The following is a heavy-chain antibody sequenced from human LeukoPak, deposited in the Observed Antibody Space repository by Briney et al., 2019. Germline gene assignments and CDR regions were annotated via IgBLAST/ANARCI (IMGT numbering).Heavy chain of an antibody. D-gene: IGHD3-10*01. CDR1: GGSISSSSYY. J-gene: IGHJ5*02. V-gene: IGHV4-39*02. CDR2: IYYSGST. Sequence: SETLSLTCTVSGGSISSSSYYWGWIRQPPGKGLEWIGSIYYSGSTYYNPSLKSRVTISVDTSKNQFSLKLSSVTAADTAVYYCAREVRLMVRGVIITGNWFDPWGQGTLVTVSS. CDR3: AREVRLMVRGVIITGNWFDP.